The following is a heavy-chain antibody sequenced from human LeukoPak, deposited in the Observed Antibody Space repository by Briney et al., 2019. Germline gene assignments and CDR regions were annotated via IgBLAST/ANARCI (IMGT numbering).Heavy chain of an antibody. V-gene: IGHV1-69*13. CDR3: ARCPKDYYDSSGYGSHAFDI. D-gene: IGHD3-22*01. CDR2: IIPIFGKA. Sequence: SVKVSCKASGGTFSSYAISWVRQAPGQGLEWMGGIIPIFGKANYAQKFQGRVTITADESTSTAYMELSSLRSEDTAVYYCARCPKDYYDSSGYGSHAFDIWGQGTMVTVSS. J-gene: IGHJ3*02. CDR1: GGTFSSYA.